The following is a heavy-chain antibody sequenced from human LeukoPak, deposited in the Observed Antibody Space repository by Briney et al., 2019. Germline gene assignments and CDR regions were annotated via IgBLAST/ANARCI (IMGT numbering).Heavy chain of an antibody. D-gene: IGHD1-26*01. V-gene: IGHV4-30-4*01. CDR1: GVSISSGDYC. CDR3: ARVLWELPELHFDY. Sequence: SETLCLTCTVSGVSISSGDYCWSWLRQPPGKGLEWIGYIYYSGSTYYHPSLKSRVTISVDTSKNQFSLKLSSVTAADTAVYYCARVLWELPELHFDYWGQGTLVTVSS. J-gene: IGHJ4*02. CDR2: IYYSGST.